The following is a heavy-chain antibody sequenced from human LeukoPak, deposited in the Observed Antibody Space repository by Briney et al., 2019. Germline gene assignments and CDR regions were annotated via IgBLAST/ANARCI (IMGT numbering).Heavy chain of an antibody. CDR3: GKNSSGGYSDY. D-gene: IGHD6-19*01. CDR2: ISTYTGYS. Sequence: ASVKVSCKDSGYTFTSSVLRWMRQAPGQGLEWMGWISTYTGYSKYAQNLQGRVTMTADTSTSTAYMELSSLRSDDTTMYYCGKNSSGGYSDYWGQGTLVTVSS. V-gene: IGHV1-18*01. CDR1: GYTFTSSV. J-gene: IGHJ4*02.